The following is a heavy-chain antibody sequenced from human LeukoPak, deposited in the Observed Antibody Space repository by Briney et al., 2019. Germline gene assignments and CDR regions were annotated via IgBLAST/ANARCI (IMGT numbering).Heavy chain of an antibody. CDR3: ARGITVTTTSDHLDF. D-gene: IGHD4-17*01. CDR2: VFYTGTT. V-gene: IGHV4-59*01. CDR1: GDSISGYY. Sequence: SETLSLTCTVSGDSISGYYWNWIRQPPGKGLEWIGHVFYTGTTKYHPSLKSRIAISVDTSSNQFSLKLRSVTTADTAVYYCARGITVTTTSDHLDFWGQGILVTVPP. J-gene: IGHJ4*02.